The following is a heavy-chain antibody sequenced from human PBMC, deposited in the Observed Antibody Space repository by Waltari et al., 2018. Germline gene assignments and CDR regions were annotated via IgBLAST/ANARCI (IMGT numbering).Heavy chain of an antibody. V-gene: IGHV1-2*02. J-gene: IGHJ5*02. CDR1: GYTFTAYH. Sequence: QEHLVQSGSEVQKPGATVRVSCPASGYTFTAYHLLWFLQTPNQRFEWMGWFNPKKGDSDSAANFLGRVTMSRDTSINTVYLDLSGLRSDDTAVYFCARDPGPIVGAPDLWGQGTLVTVSP. CDR2: FNPKKGDS. CDR3: ARDPGPIVGAPDL. D-gene: IGHD1-26*01.